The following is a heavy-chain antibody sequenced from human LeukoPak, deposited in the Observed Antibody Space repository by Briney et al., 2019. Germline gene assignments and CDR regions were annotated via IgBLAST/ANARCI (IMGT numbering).Heavy chain of an antibody. CDR3: ARDRVRDAFDI. D-gene: IGHD3-10*01. V-gene: IGHV1-2*02. CDR2: INPNSGGT. J-gene: IGHJ3*02. CDR1: GYSFTDYY. Sequence: GASVKVSCKTSGYSFTDYYMHWVRQAPGQGLEWMGWINPNSGGTNYAQKFQGRVTMTRDTSISTAYMELSRLRSDDTAVYYCARDRVRDAFDIWGQGTMVTVSS.